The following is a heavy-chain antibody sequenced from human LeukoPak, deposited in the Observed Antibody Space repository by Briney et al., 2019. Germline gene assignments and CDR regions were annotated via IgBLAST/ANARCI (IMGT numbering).Heavy chain of an antibody. CDR2: ISSSSSFI. CDR1: GFTFSRYN. CDR3: ARDPPLGYCSSSSCPHLDY. D-gene: IGHD2-2*01. J-gene: IGHJ4*02. Sequence: GGTLRLFCAASGFTFSRYNMNWVRQAPGKGLEWVSSISSSSSFIYYADSVKGRFTISRDNAKNSLYLQMNSLRAEDTAVYYCARDPPLGYCSSSSCPHLDYWGQGTLVTVSS. V-gene: IGHV3-21*01.